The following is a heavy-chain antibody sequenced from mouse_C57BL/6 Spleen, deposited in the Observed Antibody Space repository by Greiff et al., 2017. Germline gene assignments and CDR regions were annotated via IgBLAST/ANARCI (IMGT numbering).Heavy chain of an antibody. CDR3: TPLYPNDY. J-gene: IGHJ2*01. Sequence: EVQLQESGAELVRPGASVKLSCTASGFNIKDDYMHWVKQRPEQGLEWIGWIDPENGDTEYASKFQGKATITADTSSNTAYLQLSSLTSEDTAVYYCTPLYPNDYWGQGTTLTVSS. CDR2: IDPENGDT. CDR1: GFNIKDDY. V-gene: IGHV14-4*01. D-gene: IGHD4-1*01.